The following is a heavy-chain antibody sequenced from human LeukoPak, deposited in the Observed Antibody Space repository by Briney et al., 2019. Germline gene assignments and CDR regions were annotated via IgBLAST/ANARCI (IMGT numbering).Heavy chain of an antibody. CDR2: IGTAGDT. Sequence: GGSLRLSCAASGFTFSSYDMHWVRHATGKGLEWVSAIGTAGDTYYPGSVKGRFTISRENAKNSLYLQMNGLRAGDTSVYYCARVSVAAAALGGMDVWGQGTTVTVSS. J-gene: IGHJ6*02. D-gene: IGHD6-13*01. CDR3: ARVSVAAAALGGMDV. CDR1: GFTFSSYD. V-gene: IGHV3-13*01.